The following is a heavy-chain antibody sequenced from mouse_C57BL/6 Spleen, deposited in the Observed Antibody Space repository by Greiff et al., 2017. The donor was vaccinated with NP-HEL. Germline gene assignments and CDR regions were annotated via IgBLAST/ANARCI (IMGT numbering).Heavy chain of an antibody. J-gene: IGHJ4*01. CDR2: INHGSGGT. CDR1: GYAFTNYL. V-gene: IGHV1-54*01. Sequence: QVQLKQSGAELVRPGTSVKVSCKASGYAFTNYLIVWVKQRPGQGLEGIGVINHGSGGTNYNEKVKGKATLTADKSSSTAYMQLSSLTSEDSAVYFCAREVTAQASYAMDYWGQGTSVTVSS. D-gene: IGHD3-2*02. CDR3: AREVTAQASYAMDY.